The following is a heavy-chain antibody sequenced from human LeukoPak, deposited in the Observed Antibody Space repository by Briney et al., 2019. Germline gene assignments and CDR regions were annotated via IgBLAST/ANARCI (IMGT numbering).Heavy chain of an antibody. CDR1: GYTFTSYG. J-gene: IGHJ5*02. CDR3: ARDRTYDILTGYQNWFDP. D-gene: IGHD3-9*01. CDR2: ISAYNGNT. Sequence: GASVKVSCKASGYTFTSYGISWVRQAPGQGLERMGWISAYNGNTNYAQKLQGRVTMTTDTSTSTAYMELRSLSSDDTAVYYCARDRTYDILTGYQNWFDPWGQGTLVTVSS. V-gene: IGHV1-18*01.